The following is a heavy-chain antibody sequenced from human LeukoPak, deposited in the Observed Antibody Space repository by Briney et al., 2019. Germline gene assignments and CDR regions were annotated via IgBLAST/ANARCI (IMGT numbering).Heavy chain of an antibody. CDR2: VYYSGTT. Sequence: PSETLSLTCTVSGGSISSYYWSWIRPAPGKGLEWIGNVYYSGTTNYSPSLKSRVTLSVDTSKNQFSLKLTSVTAADTAVYYCARQLYYDFWSGPRGWFDPWGQGTLVTVSS. V-gene: IGHV4-59*08. CDR3: ARQLYYDFWSGPRGWFDP. J-gene: IGHJ5*02. CDR1: GGSISSYY. D-gene: IGHD3-3*01.